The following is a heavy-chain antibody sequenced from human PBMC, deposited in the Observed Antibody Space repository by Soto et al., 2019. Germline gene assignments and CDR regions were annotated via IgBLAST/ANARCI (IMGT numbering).Heavy chain of an antibody. D-gene: IGHD6-13*01. J-gene: IGHJ5*02. CDR1: GYTFTSYY. CDR2: INPSGGST. Sequence: ASVKVSCKASGYTFTSYYMHWVRQAPGQGLEWMGIINPSGGSTSYARKFQGRVTMTRDTSTSTVYMELSSLRSEDTAVYYCARQRIAAAGQNWFDPWGQGTLVTVSS. V-gene: IGHV1-46*01. CDR3: ARQRIAAAGQNWFDP.